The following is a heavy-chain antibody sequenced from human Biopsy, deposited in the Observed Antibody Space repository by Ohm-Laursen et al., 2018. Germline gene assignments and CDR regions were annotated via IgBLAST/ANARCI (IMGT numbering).Heavy chain of an antibody. J-gene: IGHJ5*02. D-gene: IGHD3-22*01. CDR3: ARDYDTSGYYYVS. CDR2: IFYRGST. CDR1: GGSISNNNYY. V-gene: IGHV4-39*01. Sequence: SDTLSLTCTVSGGSISNNNYYWGWIRQPPGKGLEWLGSIFYRGSTPYKPSRKSRVNISVDTSKNQFSLKLNSVTAADTAVDYCARDYDTSGYYYVSWGQGTLVTVSS.